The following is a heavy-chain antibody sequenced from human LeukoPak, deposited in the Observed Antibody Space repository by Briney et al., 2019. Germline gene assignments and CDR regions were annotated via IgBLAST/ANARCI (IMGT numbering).Heavy chain of an antibody. V-gene: IGHV3-7*01. D-gene: IGHD3-22*01. CDR2: MEQDGSEE. CDR3: AREAHYYDTSGYFRAPFDY. J-gene: IGHJ4*02. Sequence: GGSLRLSCAASGVTFSSYLMSCVRQAPGPGLEWVANMEQDGSEEYYAHSVKGRFTISRDNARNSLYLQMNSLRAEDTAVYFCAREAHYYDTSGYFRAPFDYWGQGTLVTVSS. CDR1: GVTFSSYL.